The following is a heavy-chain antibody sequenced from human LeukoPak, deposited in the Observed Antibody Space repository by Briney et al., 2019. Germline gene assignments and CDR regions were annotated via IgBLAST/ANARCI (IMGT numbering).Heavy chain of an antibody. CDR1: GGSISSYY. CDR3: ARDTGQYYDILTGAYSYYYMDV. CDR2: INYSGST. Sequence: SETLSLTCTVSGGSISSYYWSWIRQPPGKGLEWIGYINYSGSTNYNASLKSRVTLSVDTSKNQFSLNLSSATAADTAVYYCARDTGQYYDILTGAYSYYYMDVWGKGTTVTVSS. D-gene: IGHD3-9*01. J-gene: IGHJ6*03. V-gene: IGHV4-59*01.